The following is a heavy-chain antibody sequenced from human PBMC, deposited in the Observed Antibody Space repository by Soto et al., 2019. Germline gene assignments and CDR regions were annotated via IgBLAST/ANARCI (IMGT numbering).Heavy chain of an antibody. CDR2: ISYDGSNK. J-gene: IGHJ4*02. CDR1: GFTFSSYG. D-gene: IGHD2-21*02. V-gene: IGHV3-30*18. CDR3: AKDKVPVVVTAPFDY. Sequence: QVQLVESGGGVVQPGRSLRLSCAASGFTFSSYGMHWVRQAPGKGLEWVAVISYDGSNKYYADSVKGRFTVSRDKSKNTLYLQVNSLRAKDTAVYYCAKDKVPVVVTAPFDYWGQGTLVTVSS.